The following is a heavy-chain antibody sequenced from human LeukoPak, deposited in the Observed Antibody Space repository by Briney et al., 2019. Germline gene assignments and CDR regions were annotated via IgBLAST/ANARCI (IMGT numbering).Heavy chain of an antibody. J-gene: IGHJ4*02. V-gene: IGHV3-23*01. D-gene: IGHD6-13*01. CDR1: GFTFSNYA. Sequence: GGSLRLSCAASGFTFSNYALTWVRQAPGKGLEWVSAIAFSGSTYYADSVKGRFTISRDDSKNTLYLQMNSLRAEDTAVYYCAKGFLPISSSSNYVSFDFWGQGTLVTVSS. CDR2: IAFSGST. CDR3: AKGFLPISSSSNYVSFDF.